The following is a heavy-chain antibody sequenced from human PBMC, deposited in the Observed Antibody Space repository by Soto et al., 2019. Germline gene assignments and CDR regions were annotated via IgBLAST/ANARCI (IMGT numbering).Heavy chain of an antibody. CDR3: ARESGVAGPYNWFDP. Sequence: GASVKVSCKASGYTFTSYGISWVRQAPGQGLEWMGWISAYNGNTNYAQKLQGRVTMTTDTSTSTAYMELRSLRSDDTAVYYCARESGVAGPYNWFDPWGQGTLVTVSS. CDR2: ISAYNGNT. D-gene: IGHD6-19*01. V-gene: IGHV1-18*01. J-gene: IGHJ5*02. CDR1: GYTFTSYG.